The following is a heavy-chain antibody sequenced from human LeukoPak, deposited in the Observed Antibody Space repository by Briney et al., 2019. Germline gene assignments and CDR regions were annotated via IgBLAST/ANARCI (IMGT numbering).Heavy chain of an antibody. J-gene: IGHJ4*02. CDR1: GFTFSSYS. V-gene: IGHV3-21*01. Sequence: GGSLRLSCAASGFTFSSYSMTWVRQAPGKGLEWVSSISSSSSYIYYADSVKGRFTISRDNSKNSLYLQMNSLRAEDTAVYYCAMSGYSYKIDYWGQGTLVTVSS. CDR2: ISSSSSYI. CDR3: AMSGYSYKIDY. D-gene: IGHD3-3*01.